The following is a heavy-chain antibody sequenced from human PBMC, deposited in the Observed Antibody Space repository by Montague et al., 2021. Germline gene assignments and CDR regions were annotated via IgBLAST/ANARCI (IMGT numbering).Heavy chain of an antibody. CDR3: ARYLHTSKYSGSHYLSRQYGMDV. D-gene: IGHD1-26*01. V-gene: IGHV4-39*07. CDR2: INHSGST. J-gene: IGHJ6*02. Sequence: SETLSLTCTVSGGSISSSSYYWGWIRQPPGKGLEWIGEINHSGSTNYNPSLKSRVTMSVDTSKNQFSLNLSSVTAADTAVYYCARYLHTSKYSGSHYLSRQYGMDVWGQGTTVPVSS. CDR1: GGSISSSSYY.